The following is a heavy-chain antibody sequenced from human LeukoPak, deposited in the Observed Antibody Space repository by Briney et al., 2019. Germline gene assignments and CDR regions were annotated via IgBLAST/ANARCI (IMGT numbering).Heavy chain of an antibody. Sequence: PSETLSLTCTVSGGSISSYYWNWIRQPPGKGLELIGYISYSGSTNYNPSLKTRVTISVDMSKNQFSLKLSSVTAADTAVYYCARENYDSSGYNNWFDPWGQGTLVTVSS. CDR2: ISYSGST. J-gene: IGHJ5*02. CDR1: GGSISSYY. D-gene: IGHD3-22*01. CDR3: ARENYDSSGYNNWFDP. V-gene: IGHV4-59*01.